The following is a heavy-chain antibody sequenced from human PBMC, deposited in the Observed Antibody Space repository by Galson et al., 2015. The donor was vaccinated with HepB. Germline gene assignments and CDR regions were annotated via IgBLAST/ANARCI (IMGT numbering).Heavy chain of an antibody. CDR2: INNDGSGT. Sequence: SLRLSCAASGFAFSSYWMHWVRQVPGKGLVWVSRINNDGSGTDYADSVKGRFTISRDNAKNTVYLQMNSLGAEDTAVYYCARDKAPGYFDYWGQGTLVTVSS. J-gene: IGHJ4*02. CDR1: GFAFSSYW. V-gene: IGHV3-74*01. CDR3: ARDKAPGYFDY.